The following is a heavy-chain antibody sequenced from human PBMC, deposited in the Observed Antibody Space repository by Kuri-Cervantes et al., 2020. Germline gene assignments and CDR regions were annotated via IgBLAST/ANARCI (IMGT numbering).Heavy chain of an antibody. CDR2: ISWNSGSI. Sequence: GGSLRLSCAASGFTFDDYAMHWVRQAPGKGLEWVSGISWNSGSIGYVDSVKGRFTISRDNAKNSLYLQMNSLRAEDTAVYYCARDFTMSNFDYWGQGTLVTVSS. CDR3: ARDFTMSNFDY. CDR1: GFTFDDYA. V-gene: IGHV3-9*01. J-gene: IGHJ4*02.